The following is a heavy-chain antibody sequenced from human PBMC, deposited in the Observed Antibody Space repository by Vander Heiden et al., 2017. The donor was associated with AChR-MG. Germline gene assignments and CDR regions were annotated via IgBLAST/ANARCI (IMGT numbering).Heavy chain of an antibody. D-gene: IGHD1-1*01. V-gene: IGHV1-2*06. J-gene: IGHJ6*03. CDR2: VKLNAGGT. CDR1: GSAFTTYH. CDR3: AKDGLPWRVSHYSYHYMDV. Sequence: QVQLVQSGAEVKKPGASVKVSCKASGSAFTTYHLHWVRQAPGQGLEGIGRVKLNAGGTKYAQKFEGRVTMTRDKSISTAYMELGGLKSDDTAVYYCAKDGLPWRVSHYSYHYMDVWGNGTTVTVSS.